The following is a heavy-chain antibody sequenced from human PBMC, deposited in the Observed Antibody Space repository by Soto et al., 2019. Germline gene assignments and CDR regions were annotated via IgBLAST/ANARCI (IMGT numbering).Heavy chain of an antibody. CDR3: ARTPHGRRELDY. V-gene: IGHV2-26*01. D-gene: IGHD4-17*01. CDR1: WFSLNYPRMG. J-gene: IGHJ4*02. Sequence: SGPTLVNPTETLTLTCSVSWFSLNYPRMGVSWVRQPPGEALEWLAHISSDDEKSYITSLESRLTFFKDASKSQVVLIMTNMDPVDTATYYCARTPHGRRELDYWGQGIPVTVSS. CDR2: ISSDDEK.